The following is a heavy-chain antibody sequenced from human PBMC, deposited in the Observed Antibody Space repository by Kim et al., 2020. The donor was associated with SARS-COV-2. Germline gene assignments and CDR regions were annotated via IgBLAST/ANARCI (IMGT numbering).Heavy chain of an antibody. J-gene: IGHJ4*02. Sequence: DSFKGRSTISRDNSKNTLYLQMHSLRAEDTAVFFCSKDIPSCGREKAYDSWGQGTLVTVSS. D-gene: IGHD2-21*01. CDR3: SKDIPSCGREKAYDS. V-gene: IGHV3-23*01.